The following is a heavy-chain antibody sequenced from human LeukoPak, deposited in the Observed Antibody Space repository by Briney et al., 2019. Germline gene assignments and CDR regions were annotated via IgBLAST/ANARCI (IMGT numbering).Heavy chain of an antibody. Sequence: GGSLRPSCAASGFTLTSYEMNWVRLAPGKGLEWISYISRTGNSIYYADSVKGRFTVSRDSAKNSLYLQMNSLRAEDTAVYYCARGPYSSNWYVDYWGQGTLVTVAS. CDR3: ARGPYSSNWYVDY. CDR1: GFTLTSYE. J-gene: IGHJ4*02. D-gene: IGHD6-13*01. CDR2: ISRTGNSI. V-gene: IGHV3-48*03.